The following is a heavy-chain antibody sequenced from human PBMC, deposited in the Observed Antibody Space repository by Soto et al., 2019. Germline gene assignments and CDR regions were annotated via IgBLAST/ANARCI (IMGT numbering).Heavy chain of an antibody. CDR1: GGSISSYY. D-gene: IGHD3-3*01. CDR3: ARVSDFWSGCLDY. V-gene: IGHV4-59*01. Sequence: QVQLQESGPGLVKPSETLSLTCTVSGGSISSYYWSWIRQPPGKGLEWIGYIYYSGSTNYNPSLTSRVTISVDTSKNQFSLKLSSVTAADTAVYYCARVSDFWSGCLDYWGQGTLVTVSS. CDR2: IYYSGST. J-gene: IGHJ4*02.